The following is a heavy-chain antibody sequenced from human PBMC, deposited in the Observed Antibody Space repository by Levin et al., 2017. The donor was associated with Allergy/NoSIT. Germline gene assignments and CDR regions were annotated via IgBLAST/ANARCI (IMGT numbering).Heavy chain of an antibody. CDR2: ISSSSSTI. V-gene: IGHV3-48*01. J-gene: IGHJ4*02. Sequence: GESLKISCAASGFTFSSYSMNWVRQAPGKGLEWVSYISSSSSTIYYADSVKGRFTISRDNAKNSLYLQMNSLRPEDTAVYYCASGLQGFWSGYYGIDYWGQGTLVTVSS. D-gene: IGHD3-3*01. CDR3: ASGLQGFWSGYYGIDY. CDR1: GFTFSSYS.